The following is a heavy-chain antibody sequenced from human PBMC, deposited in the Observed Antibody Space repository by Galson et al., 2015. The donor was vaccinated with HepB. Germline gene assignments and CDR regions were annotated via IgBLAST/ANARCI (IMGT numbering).Heavy chain of an antibody. D-gene: IGHD2/OR15-2a*01. CDR1: RFTFGNYA. CDR3: STLGPEYFSR. CDR2: IAETSVTS. Sequence: SLRLSCAASRFTFGNYAMSWVRQAPGKGLEWVSSIAETSVTSYYADSVKGRFSISRDNSKNTLYLQMNSLRAEDTAVYYCSTLGPEYFSRWGQGTLVTVSS. V-gene: IGHV3-23*01. J-gene: IGHJ4*02.